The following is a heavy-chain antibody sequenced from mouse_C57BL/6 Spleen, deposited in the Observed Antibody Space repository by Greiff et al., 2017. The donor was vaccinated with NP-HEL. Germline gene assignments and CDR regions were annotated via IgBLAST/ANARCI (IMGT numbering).Heavy chain of an antibody. CDR1: GFTFSSYA. CDR3: ARSTMITLWYFDV. J-gene: IGHJ1*03. D-gene: IGHD2-4*01. V-gene: IGHV5-4*01. Sequence: EVHLVESGGGLVKPGGSLKLSCAASGFTFSSYAMSWVRQTPEKRLEWVATISDGGSYTYYPDNVKGRFTISRDNAKNNLYLQMSHLKSEDTAMYYCARSTMITLWYFDVWGTRTTVTVSS. CDR2: ISDGGSYT.